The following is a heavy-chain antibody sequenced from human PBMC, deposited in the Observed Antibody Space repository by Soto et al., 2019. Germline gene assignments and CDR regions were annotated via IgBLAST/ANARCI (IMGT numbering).Heavy chain of an antibody. V-gene: IGHV4-39*01. J-gene: IGHJ4*02. Sequence: QLQLQESGPGLVKPSETLSLTCTVSVGSISSRNYYWGWIRQPPGKGLEWIGSIYYSGSTYYNPSLKRRVTISVNKSKNQFSLKLSSVTAEDTAVYYCARSSSGSYFDYWGQGTLVTVSS. CDR1: VGSISSRNYY. D-gene: IGHD1-26*01. CDR2: IYYSGST. CDR3: ARSSSGSYFDY.